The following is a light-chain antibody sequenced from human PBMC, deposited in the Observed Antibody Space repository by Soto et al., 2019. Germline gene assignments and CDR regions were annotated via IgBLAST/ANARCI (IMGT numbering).Light chain of an antibody. Sequence: QSVLTQPASVSGSPGQSITISCSGTSSDIGTYDHVAWFQQFPGKTPKLMIYSVSNRPSGVSNRFSGSKSGNTASLTISGLQAEDEADYYCSSYTGTSSWVFGGGTKLTVL. J-gene: IGLJ3*02. CDR1: SSDIGTYDH. V-gene: IGLV2-14*01. CDR3: SSYTGTSSWV. CDR2: SVS.